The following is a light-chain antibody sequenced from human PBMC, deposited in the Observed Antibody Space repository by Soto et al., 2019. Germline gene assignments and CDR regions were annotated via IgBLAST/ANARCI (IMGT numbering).Light chain of an antibody. V-gene: IGLV1-44*01. Sequence: QSVLTQPPSASGTPGQTVSISCSGGSSNSGDRDVDWYQQVPGTAPKLLIYSLNQRPSGVPDRFSASKSGASASLAISGLQFEDEAVYYCSTWDDRLNAWVFGGGTKLTVL. CDR3: STWDDRLNAWV. CDR2: SLN. J-gene: IGLJ3*02. CDR1: SSNSGDRD.